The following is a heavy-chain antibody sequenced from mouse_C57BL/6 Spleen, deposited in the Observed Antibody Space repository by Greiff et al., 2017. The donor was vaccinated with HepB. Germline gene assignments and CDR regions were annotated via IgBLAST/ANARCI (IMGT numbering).Heavy chain of an antibody. Sequence: VQLQQSGPELVKPGASVKLSCKASGYTFTDYYMNWVKQSHGKSLEWIGDINPNNGGTSYNQKFKGKATLTVDKSSSTAYMELRSLTSEDSAVYYCARGDYYGSSPYWYFDVWGTGTTVTVSS. V-gene: IGHV1-26*01. J-gene: IGHJ1*03. CDR1: GYTFTDYY. D-gene: IGHD1-1*01. CDR2: INPNNGGT. CDR3: ARGDYYGSSPYWYFDV.